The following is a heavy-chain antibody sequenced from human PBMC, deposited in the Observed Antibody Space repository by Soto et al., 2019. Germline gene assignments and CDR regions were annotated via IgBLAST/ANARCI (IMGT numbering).Heavy chain of an antibody. D-gene: IGHD2-21*01. CDR3: ARDRGLLCQVVRGGGDCYWGWFDP. J-gene: IGHJ5*02. Sequence: SETLSLTCTVSGGSISSYYWSWIRQPPGKGLEWIGYIYYSGSTNYNPSLKSRVTISVDTSKNQFSLKLSSVTAADTAVYDCARDRGLLCQVVRGGGDCYWGWFDPWGQGTLVTVSS. CDR1: GGSISSYY. V-gene: IGHV4-59*01. CDR2: IYYSGST.